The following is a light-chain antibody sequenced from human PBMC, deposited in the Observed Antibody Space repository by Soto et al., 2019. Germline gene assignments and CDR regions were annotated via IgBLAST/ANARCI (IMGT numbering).Light chain of an antibody. CDR1: QSVSSY. V-gene: IGKV3-11*01. CDR2: DAS. J-gene: IGKJ1*01. CDR3: QQRSNWPRIT. Sequence: EIVMTPSPATLSVSPGERATLSCRASQSVSSYLAWYQQKPGQAPRLLIYDASNRATGIPARFSGSGSGTDFTLTISSLEPEDFAVYYCQQRSNWPRITFGQGTKVDIK.